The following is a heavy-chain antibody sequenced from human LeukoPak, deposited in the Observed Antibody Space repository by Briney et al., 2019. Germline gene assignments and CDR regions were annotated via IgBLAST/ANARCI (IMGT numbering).Heavy chain of an antibody. J-gene: IGHJ4*02. Sequence: SETLSLTCTVSGGSISSYYWSWIRQPPGKGLEWIGYIYYSGSTNYNPSLKSRVTISVDTSKNQFSLKLSSVTAADTAVYYRAKAPLRYFDWLPRAYFDYWGQGTLVTVSS. CDR1: GGSISSYY. CDR2: IYYSGST. CDR3: AKAPLRYFDWLPRAYFDY. V-gene: IGHV4-59*08. D-gene: IGHD3-9*01.